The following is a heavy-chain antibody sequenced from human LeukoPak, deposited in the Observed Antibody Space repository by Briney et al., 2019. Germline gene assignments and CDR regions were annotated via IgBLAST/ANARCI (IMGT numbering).Heavy chain of an antibody. D-gene: IGHD4-17*01. Sequence: PSETLSLTCTVSGGSISSYYWSWIRQPPGKGLEWIGYIYYSGSTNYNPSLKSRVTISVDTSKNQFSLKLSSVTAADTAVYYCARVSGDSGGDAFDIWGQGTMVTVSS. CDR3: ARVSGDSGGDAFDI. J-gene: IGHJ3*02. CDR2: IYYSGST. V-gene: IGHV4-59*01. CDR1: GGSISSYY.